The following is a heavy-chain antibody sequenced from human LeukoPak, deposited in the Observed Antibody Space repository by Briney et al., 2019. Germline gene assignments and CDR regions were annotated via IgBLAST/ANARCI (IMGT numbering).Heavy chain of an antibody. J-gene: IGHJ4*02. CDR3: ARVRRHYDFWSGHDY. Sequence: SQTLSLTCTVSGGSISSGSYYWSWIRQPAGKGLEWIGRIYTSGSTSYNPSLKSRVTISVDTSKNQFSLKLSSVTAAATAVYYCARVRRHYDFWSGHDYWGQGTLVTVSS. CDR2: IYTSGST. D-gene: IGHD3-3*01. CDR1: GGSISSGSYY. V-gene: IGHV4-61*02.